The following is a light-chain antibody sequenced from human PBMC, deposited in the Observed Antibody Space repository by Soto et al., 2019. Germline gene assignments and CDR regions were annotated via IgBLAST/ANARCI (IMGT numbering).Light chain of an antibody. CDR1: QSVSSS. V-gene: IGKV3-15*01. CDR2: DAS. Sequence: EIVMTQSPATLSVSPGERATLSCRASQSVSSSLAWYQQKPDQAPRLLVYDASTRATGIPARFSGSGSGTEFTLTVTSLQSEDFAVYYCQQYKNWPLTFGGGTKVEIK. J-gene: IGKJ4*01. CDR3: QQYKNWPLT.